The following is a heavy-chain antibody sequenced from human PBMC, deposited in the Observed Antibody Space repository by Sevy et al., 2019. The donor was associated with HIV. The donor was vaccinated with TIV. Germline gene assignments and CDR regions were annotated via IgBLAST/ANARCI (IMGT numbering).Heavy chain of an antibody. J-gene: IGHJ5*02. CDR2: IYYSGST. Sequence: SETLSLTCTVSGGSISSSSYYWGWIRQPQGKGLEWIGSIYYSGSTYYNPSLKSRVTISVDTSKNQVSLKLSSVTAADTAVYYCAVITIFGVVTDNWFDPWGQRTRVTVSS. CDR1: GGSISSSSYY. D-gene: IGHD3-3*01. CDR3: AVITIFGVVTDNWFDP. V-gene: IGHV4-39*01.